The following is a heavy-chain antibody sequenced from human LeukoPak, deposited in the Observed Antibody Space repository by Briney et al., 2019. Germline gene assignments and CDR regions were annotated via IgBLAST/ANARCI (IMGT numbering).Heavy chain of an antibody. D-gene: IGHD6-6*01. CDR1: GFTVSSNY. CDR2: IYSGGST. J-gene: IGHJ6*03. CDR3: ASCISPSSSSSAYYYYYDMDV. V-gene: IGHV3-53*01. Sequence: AGGSLRLSCAASGFTVSSNYMSWVRQAPGKGLEWVSVIYSGGSTYYADSVKGRFTISRDNSKNTLYLQMNSLRAEDTAVHYCASCISPSSSSSAYYYYYDMDVWGKGTTVTVYS.